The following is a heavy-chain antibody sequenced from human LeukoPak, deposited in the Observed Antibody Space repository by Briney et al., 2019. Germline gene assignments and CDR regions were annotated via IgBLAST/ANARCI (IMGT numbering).Heavy chain of an antibody. CDR2: ISSTTSYI. Sequence: GGSLRLSCAASGFIFNTYSMNWVRQAPGKGLEWVSSISSTTSYIFYADSVKGRFTISRDNAKNSLYLQMNSLRAEDTAVYYCARDTPSYYGSGSYRINWFDPWGQGTLVTVSS. V-gene: IGHV3-21*01. D-gene: IGHD3-10*01. CDR1: GFIFNTYS. CDR3: ARDTPSYYGSGSYRINWFDP. J-gene: IGHJ5*02.